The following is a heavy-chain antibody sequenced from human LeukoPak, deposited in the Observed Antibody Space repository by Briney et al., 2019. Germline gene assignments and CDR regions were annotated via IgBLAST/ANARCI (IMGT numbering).Heavy chain of an antibody. CDR1: GGSFSGYY. V-gene: IGHV4-34*01. Sequence: SETLSLTCAVYGGSFSGYYWSWIRQPPGKGLEWIGEINHSGSTNYNPSLKSRVTISVDTSKNQFSLKLSSVTAADTAVYYCARGRSATVATTENWFDAWGQGTLVTVSS. CDR2: INHSGST. J-gene: IGHJ5*02. D-gene: IGHD4-11*01. CDR3: ARGRSATVATTENWFDA.